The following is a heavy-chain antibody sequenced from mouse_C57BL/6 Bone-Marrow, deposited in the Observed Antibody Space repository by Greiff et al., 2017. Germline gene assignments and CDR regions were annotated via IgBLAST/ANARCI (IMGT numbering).Heavy chain of an antibody. Sequence: QVQLQQSGAELARPGASVKLSCKASGYTFTSYGISWVKQRTGQGLEWIGEIYPRSGNTYYNEKFKGKATLTADKSSSTAYMELRSLTSEDAAVYFCARHIYYYGSSPFADWGQGTLVTVAA. J-gene: IGHJ3*01. V-gene: IGHV1-81*01. CDR2: IYPRSGNT. D-gene: IGHD1-1*01. CDR3: ARHIYYYGSSPFAD. CDR1: GYTFTSYG.